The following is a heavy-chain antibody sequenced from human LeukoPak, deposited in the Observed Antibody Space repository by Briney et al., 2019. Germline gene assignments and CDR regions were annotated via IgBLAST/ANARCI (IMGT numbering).Heavy chain of an antibody. CDR2: KYARGSS. Sequence: SEPLSLTCTVSGGSISNYYWSWIRQPAGKGLEWIGRKYARGSSTYNPPVHSRVTMSVDTSKNQFSLKLRSVTAADTAVYYCARGRYCSADICTGGDSFDIWGQGTMVSVSP. D-gene: IGHD2-15*01. CDR3: ARGRYCSADICTGGDSFDI. CDR1: GGSISNYY. V-gene: IGHV4-4*07. J-gene: IGHJ3*02.